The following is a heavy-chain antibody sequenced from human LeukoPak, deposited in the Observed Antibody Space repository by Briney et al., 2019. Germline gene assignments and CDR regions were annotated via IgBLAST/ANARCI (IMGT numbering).Heavy chain of an antibody. V-gene: IGHV3-48*02. CDR3: ARGAGI. CDR2: ISPSSTTI. D-gene: IGHD6-13*01. J-gene: IGHJ6*02. Sequence: QAGGSLRLSCAASGFTFSTYNMNWVRQAPGKGLEWVSYISPSSTTIYYADSVKGRFTISRDNAKNSLYLQMNSLREEDTAVYYCARGAGIWGQGTTVTVSS. CDR1: GFTFSTYN.